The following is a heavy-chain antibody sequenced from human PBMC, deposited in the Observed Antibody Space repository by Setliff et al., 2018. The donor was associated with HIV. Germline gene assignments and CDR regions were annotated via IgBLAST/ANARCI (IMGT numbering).Heavy chain of an antibody. CDR3: SRHLGYCSTTNSC. D-gene: IGHD2-2*03. CDR1: GFISSSYA. CDR2: ITSSSSYI. J-gene: IGHJ4*02. V-gene: IGHV3-21*01. Sequence: GGSLRLSCEASGFISSSYAIHWVRQAPGKGLEWVSSITSSSSYIYYADSVKGRFTVSRDNSKNTLYLQMNSLRGEDTAVYYCSRHLGYCSTTNSCWGQGTPVTVPQ.